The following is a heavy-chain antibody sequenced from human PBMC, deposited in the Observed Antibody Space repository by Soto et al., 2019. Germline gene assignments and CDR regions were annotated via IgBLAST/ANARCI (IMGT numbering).Heavy chain of an antibody. V-gene: IGHV3-13*05. Sequence: GSLLLTCSASGFTFSSSDMHWVRQATGKGLEWVSGIGSAGDPYYAGSVKGRFTISRENAKNSLYLQMNSLRAGDTAVYYCARWNWQQLAFDYWGQGTLVTVYS. D-gene: IGHD6-13*01. CDR3: ARWNWQQLAFDY. CDR2: IGSAGDP. CDR1: GFTFSSSD. J-gene: IGHJ4*02.